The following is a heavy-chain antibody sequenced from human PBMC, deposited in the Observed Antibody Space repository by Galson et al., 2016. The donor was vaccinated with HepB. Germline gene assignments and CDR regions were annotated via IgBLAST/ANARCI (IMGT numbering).Heavy chain of an antibody. CDR2: IIPMLGTA. Sequence: SVKVSCKASGDTFSKYAISWVRQAPGQGLEWMGGIIPMLGTANYEQKFQGRVTITADESTSTAYMELSSLRPEDTAVYYCVRESGWKLDYWGQGTLVTVSS. CDR3: VRESGWKLDY. J-gene: IGHJ4*02. CDR1: GDTFSKYA. D-gene: IGHD6-19*01. V-gene: IGHV1-69*13.